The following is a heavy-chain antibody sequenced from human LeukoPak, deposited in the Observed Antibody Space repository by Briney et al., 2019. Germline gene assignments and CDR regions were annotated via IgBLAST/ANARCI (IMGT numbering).Heavy chain of an antibody. D-gene: IGHD3-3*01. Sequence: SETLSLTCTVSGGSISSYYWSWIRQPPGKGLEWIGYIYYSGSTNYNPSLKSRVTISVDTSKNQFSLKLSSVTAADTAVYYCARVKCYDFWSGYYDGMDVWGQGTTVTVSS. J-gene: IGHJ6*02. CDR2: IYYSGST. CDR3: ARVKCYDFWSGYYDGMDV. CDR1: GGSISSYY. V-gene: IGHV4-59*01.